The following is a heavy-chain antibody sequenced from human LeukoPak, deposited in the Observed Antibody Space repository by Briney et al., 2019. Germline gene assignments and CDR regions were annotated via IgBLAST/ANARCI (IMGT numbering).Heavy chain of an antibody. J-gene: IGHJ5*02. V-gene: IGHV3-43*02. D-gene: IGHD2-2*01. CDR1: GFTFEDYA. CDR2: ISGDGGST. Sequence: GGPLRLSCAASGFTFEDYAMHWVRQAPGKGLEWVSLISGDGGSTYYADSVKGRFTISRDNSKNSLFLQMNSLRTEDTALYYCAKGGIVVVPAAWFDPWGQGTLVSVSS. CDR3: AKGGIVVVPAAWFDP.